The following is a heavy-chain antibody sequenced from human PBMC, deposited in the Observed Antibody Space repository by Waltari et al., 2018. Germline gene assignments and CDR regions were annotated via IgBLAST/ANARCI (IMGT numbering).Heavy chain of an antibody. V-gene: IGHV1-2*02. CDR3: ARAGGVLRELDSPFDY. Sequence: QVQLVQSGAEVKKPGASVKVSCRASGYTFTGYYLHWVRQAPGQGLAWMGWINPHTGGTIYAQKFQGRVTMTRDTSISTAYMELTRLRSDDTAVYWCARAGGVLRELDSPFDYWGQGTLVTVSS. J-gene: IGHJ4*02. CDR1: GYTFTGYY. CDR2: INPHTGGT. D-gene: IGHD1-7*01.